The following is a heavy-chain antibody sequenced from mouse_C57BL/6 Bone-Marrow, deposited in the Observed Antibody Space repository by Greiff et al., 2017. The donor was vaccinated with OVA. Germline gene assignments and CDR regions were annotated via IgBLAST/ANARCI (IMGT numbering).Heavy chain of an antibody. CDR3: AGGGICYDCGDGYYAMDY. CDR1: GYTFTSYW. CDR2: IYPGSGST. V-gene: IGHV1-55*01. D-gene: IGHD2-4*01. J-gene: IGHJ4*01. Sequence: QVQLQQSGAELVKPGASVKMSCKASGYTFTSYWITWVKQRPGQGLEWIGDIYPGSGSTNYNEKFKSKATLTVDTSSSTAYMQLRSLTSDDTAIYYCAGGGICYDCGDGYYAMDYWGQGTSVTVSS.